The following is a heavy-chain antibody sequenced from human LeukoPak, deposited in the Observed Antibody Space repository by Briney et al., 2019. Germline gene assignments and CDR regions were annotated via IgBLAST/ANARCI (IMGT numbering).Heavy chain of an antibody. J-gene: IGHJ4*02. CDR3: ASSQFRAILDY. CDR2: IYYSGST. Sequence: PSETLSLTCTVSGGSISSGGYYWSWIRRHPGEGLEWIGYIYYSGSTYYNPSLKSRVTISVDTSKYQFSLKLSSVTAADTAVYYCASSQFRAILDYWGQGTLVTVSS. CDR1: GGSISSGGYY. V-gene: IGHV4-31*03.